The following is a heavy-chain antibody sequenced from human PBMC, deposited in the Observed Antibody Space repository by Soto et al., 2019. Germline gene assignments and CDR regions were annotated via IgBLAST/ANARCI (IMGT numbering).Heavy chain of an antibody. Sequence: GGSLKISCKGSGYSFTNYWIGWVRQTPGKGLEWMGIIYPRDSDTRYSPSFEGQVTLSVDKSNSTAYLQWTSLKASDTAMYYCATFGVRERVSFDPWGQGTLVTVSS. J-gene: IGHJ5*02. V-gene: IGHV5-51*03. CDR1: GYSFTNYW. D-gene: IGHD1-1*01. CDR2: IYPRDSDT. CDR3: ATFGVRERVSFDP.